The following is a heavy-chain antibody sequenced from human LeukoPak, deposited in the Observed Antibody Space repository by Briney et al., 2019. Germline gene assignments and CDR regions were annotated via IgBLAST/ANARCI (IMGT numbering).Heavy chain of an antibody. V-gene: IGHV3-7*04. J-gene: IGHJ6*02. D-gene: IGHD3-16*01. CDR2: IKPDGSEK. Sequence: AGSRTLSCEASGLTFSTYWMSWVRHAPGKGLGWVANIKPDGSEKDYVDSLMGRFTISRDNAKNSLHLQVNSLRDEDTAVYYCARFGVPYGVDVWGQGSTVGVCS. CDR3: ARFGVPYGVDV. CDR1: GLTFSTYW.